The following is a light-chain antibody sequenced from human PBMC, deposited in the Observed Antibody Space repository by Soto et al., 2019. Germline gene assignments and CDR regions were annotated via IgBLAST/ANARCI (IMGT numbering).Light chain of an antibody. V-gene: IGKV1-5*01. CDR2: DAS. Sequence: DIQMTQSPSTLSAYVGATVTITCRASQSISTWMAWYQQKPGKAPELLIFDASSLKGGVPSRFSGSASGTEVTRTISSLQPDDFATYYCQHYHSYPYTFGQGTKVEI. CDR3: QHYHSYPYT. CDR1: QSISTW. J-gene: IGKJ2*01.